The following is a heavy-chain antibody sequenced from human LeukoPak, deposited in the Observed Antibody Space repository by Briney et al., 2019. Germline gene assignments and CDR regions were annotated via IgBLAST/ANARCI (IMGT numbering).Heavy chain of an antibody. CDR1: GFTFSSYA. CDR2: ISGSGGSA. Sequence: GGSLRLSCAASGFTFSSYAMSWVRQAPGKGLEWVSAISGSGGSAYYADSVKGRFTISRDNSKNTLYLQMNSLRGEDTAVYYCAKDQIRDYYGSSGYLAIDYWGQGTLVTVSS. V-gene: IGHV3-23*01. D-gene: IGHD3-22*01. J-gene: IGHJ4*02. CDR3: AKDQIRDYYGSSGYLAIDY.